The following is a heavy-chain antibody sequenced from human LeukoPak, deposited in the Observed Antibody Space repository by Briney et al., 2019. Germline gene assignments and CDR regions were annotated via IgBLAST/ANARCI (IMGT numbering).Heavy chain of an antibody. Sequence: GGSLRLSCAASGFTFSSYAMSWVRQAPGKGLEWVSAISGSGGSTYYADSVKGRFTISRDNSKNTLYLQMNSLRAEDTAVYYCAKGKKYYYDSSGYYLYNYWGQGTLVTVSS. D-gene: IGHD3-22*01. CDR2: ISGSGGST. CDR3: AKGKKYYYDSSGYYLYNY. V-gene: IGHV3-23*01. J-gene: IGHJ4*02. CDR1: GFTFSSYA.